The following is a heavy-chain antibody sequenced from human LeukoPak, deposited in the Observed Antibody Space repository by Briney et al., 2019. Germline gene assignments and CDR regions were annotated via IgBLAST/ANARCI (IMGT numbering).Heavy chain of an antibody. CDR1: GFTFDDYA. J-gene: IGHJ6*02. CDR3: AKEAAYSSSWYSTGNGMDV. V-gene: IGHV3-43*02. Sequence: GGSLRLSCAASGFTFDDYAMHWVRQAPGKGLEWVSLISGDGGSTYYADSVKGRFTISRDNSKNSLYLQMNSLRTEDTALYYCAKEAAYSSSWYSTGNGMDVWGQGTTVTVSS. D-gene: IGHD6-13*01. CDR2: ISGDGGST.